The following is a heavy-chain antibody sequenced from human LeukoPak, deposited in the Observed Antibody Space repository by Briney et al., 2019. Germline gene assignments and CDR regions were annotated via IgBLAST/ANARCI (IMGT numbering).Heavy chain of an antibody. CDR3: ARDLVPGIVGELLDY. CDR1: GGTFSSYA. V-gene: IGHV1-69*04. Sequence: ASVKVSCKASGGTFSSYAISWVRQAPGQGLEWMGRIIPILGIANYAQKFQGGVTITADKSTSTAYMELSSLRSEDTAVYYCARDLVPGIVGELLDYWGQGTLVTVSS. CDR2: IIPILGIA. D-gene: IGHD1-26*01. J-gene: IGHJ4*02.